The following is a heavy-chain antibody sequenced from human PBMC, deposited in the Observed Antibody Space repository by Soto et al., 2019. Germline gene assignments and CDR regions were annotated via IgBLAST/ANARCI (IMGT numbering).Heavy chain of an antibody. D-gene: IGHD5-18*01. CDR3: ARHPAALVTGGFDY. J-gene: IGHJ4*02. Sequence: PAETLSLTCTVSGCSISSNTYYWGWIRQPPGKGLEWIGSVSYSGSTYYSPSPKSRVTISVDTAKNQSSVQLSSVTAADTSVYYCARHPAALVTGGFDYLGQGALVTVSS. CDR1: GCSISSNTYY. V-gene: IGHV4-39*01. CDR2: VSYSGST.